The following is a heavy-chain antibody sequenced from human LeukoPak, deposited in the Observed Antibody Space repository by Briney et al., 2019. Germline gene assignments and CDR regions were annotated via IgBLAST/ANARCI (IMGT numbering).Heavy chain of an antibody. V-gene: IGHV1-8*01. J-gene: IGHJ4*02. CDR3: ARSYYYDSSGYPRD. D-gene: IGHD3-22*01. CDR1: GYTFTSYD. CDR2: MNPNSGNT. Sequence: ASVKVSCKASGYTFTSYDINWVRQATGQGLEWMGWMNPNSGNTGYAQKFQGRVTMTRDTSISTAYMELSRLRSDDTAVYYCARSYYYDSSGYPRDWGQGTLVTVSS.